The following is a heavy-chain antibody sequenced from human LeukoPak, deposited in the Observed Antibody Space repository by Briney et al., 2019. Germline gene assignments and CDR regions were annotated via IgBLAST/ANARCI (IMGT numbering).Heavy chain of an antibody. CDR3: ARVEGEWELLNY. V-gene: IGHV1-3*01. D-gene: IGHD1-26*01. J-gene: IGHJ4*02. CDR2: INAGNGNT. CDR1: GFTFTNYA. Sequence: ASVKVSCKASGFTFTNYAMQWVRQAPGQRLEWMGWINAGNGNTKYSQKFQGRVTITRDTSASTAYMELSSLRSEDTAVYYCARVEGEWELLNYWGQGTLVTVSS.